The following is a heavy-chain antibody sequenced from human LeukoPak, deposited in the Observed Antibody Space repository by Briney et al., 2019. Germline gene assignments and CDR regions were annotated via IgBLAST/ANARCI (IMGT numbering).Heavy chain of an antibody. D-gene: IGHD4/OR15-4a*01. J-gene: IGHJ4*02. CDR2: ISANGGGT. CDR3: AKESGALGAPLYDY. Sequence: GGSLRLTCGASGFIFRNYAMSWVRQAPGEGLEWVSGISANGGGTYYADSVKGRFTISRDNSKNMLYLQMNSLRAEGTAVYYCAKESGALGAPLYDYWGQGTLVTGSS. CDR1: GFIFRNYA. V-gene: IGHV3-23*01.